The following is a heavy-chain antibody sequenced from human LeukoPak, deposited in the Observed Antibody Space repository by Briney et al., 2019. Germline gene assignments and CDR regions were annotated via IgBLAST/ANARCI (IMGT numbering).Heavy chain of an antibody. CDR2: IKSKIDGGTT. CDR3: TSSHVLLWFGFDY. J-gene: IGHJ4*02. Sequence: SGGSLRLSCAASGFTFTNAWMSWVRQAPGKGPEWVGRIKSKIDGGTTDYAAPVKGRFTISRDDAKNTLYLQMNSLKTEDTAVYYCTSSHVLLWFGFDYWGQGTLVTVSS. V-gene: IGHV3-15*01. CDR1: GFTFTNAW. D-gene: IGHD3-10*01.